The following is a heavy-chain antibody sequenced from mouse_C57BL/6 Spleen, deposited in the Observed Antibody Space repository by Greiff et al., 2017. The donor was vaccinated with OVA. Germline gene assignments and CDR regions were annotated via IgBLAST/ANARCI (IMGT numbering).Heavy chain of an antibody. J-gene: IGHJ4*01. Sequence: EVKLQESVAELVRPGASVKLSCTASGFNIKNTYMHWVKQRPEQGLEWIGRIDPANGNTKYAPKFQGKATITADTSSNTAYLQLSSLTSEDTAIYYCSLGYYSNYDYYAMDYWGQGTSVTVSS. D-gene: IGHD2-5*01. CDR3: SLGYYSNYDYYAMDY. CDR1: GFNIKNTY. V-gene: IGHV14-3*01. CDR2: IDPANGNT.